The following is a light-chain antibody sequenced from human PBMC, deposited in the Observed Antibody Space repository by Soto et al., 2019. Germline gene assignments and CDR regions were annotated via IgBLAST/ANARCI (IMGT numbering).Light chain of an antibody. CDR1: QSVSSRY. J-gene: IGKJ4*01. CDR3: QQYNPPLT. V-gene: IGKV3-20*01. CDR2: GAS. Sequence: EIVLTQSPGTLSLSPGERATLSCRASQSVSSRYLAWYQQKPGQAPRLLIYGASSRATGIPDRFSGSGSGTDFTLTISRLEPEDFAVYFCQQYNPPLTFGGGTKVDIK.